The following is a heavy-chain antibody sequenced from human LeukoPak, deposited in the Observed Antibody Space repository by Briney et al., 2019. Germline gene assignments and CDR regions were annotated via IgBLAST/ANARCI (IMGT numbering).Heavy chain of an antibody. Sequence: SETLSLTCAVYGESSSSFYWSWIREPPGKGLEWIGEINHSGSTNCNPSLKSRVTISIDTSKKQFSLKVTSVTGADTAVYYCARASSYDSVTRYDPAWFGPWGQGTLVTVSS. CDR1: GESSSSFY. D-gene: IGHD3-22*01. CDR2: INHSGST. J-gene: IGHJ5*02. V-gene: IGHV4-34*01. CDR3: ARASSYDSVTRYDPAWFGP.